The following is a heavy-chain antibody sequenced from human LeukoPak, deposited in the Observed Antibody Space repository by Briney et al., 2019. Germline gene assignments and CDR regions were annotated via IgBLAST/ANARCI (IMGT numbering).Heavy chain of an antibody. CDR3: AKDSRLGRYFDWLFAFDI. D-gene: IGHD3-9*01. CDR1: GFTFSSYG. V-gene: IGHV3-30*18. CDR2: ISYDGSNK. Sequence: GRSLRLSCAASGFTFSSYGMHWVRQAPGKGLEWVAVISYDGSNKYYADSVKGRLTISRDNSKNTLYLQMNSLRAEDTAVYYCAKDSRLGRYFDWLFAFDIWGQGTMVTASS. J-gene: IGHJ3*02.